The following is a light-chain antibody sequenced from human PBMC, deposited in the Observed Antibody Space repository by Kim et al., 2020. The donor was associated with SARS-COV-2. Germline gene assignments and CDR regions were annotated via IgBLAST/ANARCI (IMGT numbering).Light chain of an antibody. CDR1: QSISWW. CDR2: RAS. Sequence: SVGDRVTITGRASQSISWWLAWYQQKPGKAPRLLIYRASSLESGVPSRFSGSGSGTDFTLTISSLQPDDFATYYCQQYSSYSALTFGGGTKVDIK. CDR3: QQYSSYSALT. V-gene: IGKV1-5*03. J-gene: IGKJ4*01.